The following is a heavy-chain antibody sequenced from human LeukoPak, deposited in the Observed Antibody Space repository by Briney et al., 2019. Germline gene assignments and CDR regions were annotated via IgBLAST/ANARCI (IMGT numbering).Heavy chain of an antibody. J-gene: IGHJ6*03. CDR1: GFTFSSYG. CDR2: IKQDGSEK. CDR3: ARARQSKYYYYYMDV. V-gene: IGHV3-7*01. Sequence: GGSLRLSCAASGFTFSSYGMSWVRQAPGKGLEWVANIKQDGSEKYYVDSVKGRFTISRDNAKNSLYLQMNSLRAEDTAVYYCARARQSKYYYYYMDVWGKGTTVTVS.